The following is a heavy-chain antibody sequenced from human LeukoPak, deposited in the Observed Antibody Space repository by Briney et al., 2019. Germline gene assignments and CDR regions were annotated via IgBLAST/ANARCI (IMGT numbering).Heavy chain of an antibody. J-gene: IGHJ3*02. V-gene: IGHV4-39*01. CDR1: GGSITNNNYY. D-gene: IGHD3-22*01. CDR3: ANLGPYYYDSSRYEGFDI. CDR2: FYYSGST. Sequence: SETLSLTCTVSGGSITNNNYYWDWIRQPPGKGLEWIGDFYYSGSTHYNPSLKSRLTISIDTSKNQFSLKLSSVTAADTAVYYCANLGPYYYDSSRYEGFDIWGQGTMVTVSS.